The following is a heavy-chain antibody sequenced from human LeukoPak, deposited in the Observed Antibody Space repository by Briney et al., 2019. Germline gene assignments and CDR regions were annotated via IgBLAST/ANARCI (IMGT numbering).Heavy chain of an antibody. Sequence: PGGSLRLSCAASGFNFGSEWMTWVRQAPGRGLDWVGNIKEDGSETYYVDSVKGRFTISRDNAKNSLYLHMSSLRAEDTALYYCVRPLRGALHVWGQGTMVTVSS. CDR1: GFNFGSEW. J-gene: IGHJ3*01. CDR2: IKEDGSET. D-gene: IGHD3-10*01. V-gene: IGHV3-7*01. CDR3: VRPLRGALHV.